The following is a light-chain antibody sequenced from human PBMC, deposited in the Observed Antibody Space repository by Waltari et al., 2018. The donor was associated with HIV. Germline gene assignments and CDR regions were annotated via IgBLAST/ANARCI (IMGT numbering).Light chain of an antibody. J-gene: IGLJ2*01. CDR1: RLRNYY. Sequence: SSELTQDPAVSVALGQTVRITCQGDRLRNYYASWYQQKPGQAPVLVMYGKNNRPSGMPDRCSGSSSVNTASLTITGAQAEDEAAYYCNSRDNRGDHVLFGGGTKLTVL. V-gene: IGLV3-19*01. CDR2: GKN. CDR3: NSRDNRGDHVL.